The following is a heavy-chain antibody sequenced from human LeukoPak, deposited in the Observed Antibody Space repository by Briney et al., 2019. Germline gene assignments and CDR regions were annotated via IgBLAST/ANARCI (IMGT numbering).Heavy chain of an antibody. CDR3: ARDNSWFDP. Sequence: ASVKVSCKASGYTFTSYAMHWVRQAPGQRLEWMGWINAGNGNTKYSQKLQGRVTITRDTSASTAYMELSSLRSEDTAVYYCARDNSWFDPWGQGTLVTVSS. CDR1: GYTFTSYA. CDR2: INAGNGNT. V-gene: IGHV1-3*01. J-gene: IGHJ5*02.